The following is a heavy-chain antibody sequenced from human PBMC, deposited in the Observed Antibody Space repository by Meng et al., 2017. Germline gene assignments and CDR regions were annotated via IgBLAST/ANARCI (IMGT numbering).Heavy chain of an antibody. CDR3: ARGRSGTWPWYFDL. J-gene: IGHJ2*01. V-gene: IGHV4-34*01. CDR2: INHSGST. D-gene: IGHD1-1*01. Sequence: QVHVHQWVSGLFNPWEPLSLTCAVYGGSFSGYYWSWIRQPPGKGLEGIGEINHSGSTNYNPSLKSRVTISVDTSKNQFSLKLSSVTAADTAVYYCARGRSGTWPWYFDLWGRGTLVTVSS. CDR1: GGSFSGYY.